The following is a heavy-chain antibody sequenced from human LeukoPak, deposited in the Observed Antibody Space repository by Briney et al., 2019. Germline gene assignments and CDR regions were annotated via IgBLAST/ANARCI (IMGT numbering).Heavy chain of an antibody. CDR1: GYTFTGYY. CDR2: INPNSGGT. V-gene: IGHV1-2*02. CDR3: ARDAGRGDWDDY. Sequence: ASVKVSCKASGYTFTGYYMHWVRQAPGQGLEWMGWINPNSGGTNYAQKFQGRVTMTRDTSISTAYMELSRLRSDDTAVYYCARDAGRGDWDDYWGQGTLVTVSS. J-gene: IGHJ4*02. D-gene: IGHD2-21*02.